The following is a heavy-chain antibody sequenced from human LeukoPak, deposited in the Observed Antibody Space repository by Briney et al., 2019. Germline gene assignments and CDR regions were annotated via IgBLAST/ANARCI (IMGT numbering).Heavy chain of an antibody. CDR3: ARGPLNVDTAMDH. D-gene: IGHD5-18*01. V-gene: IGHV3-21*01. CDR1: GFTLSSYS. Sequence: PGGSLRLSCAASGFTLSSYSMNWVRQAPGKGLEWVSSISSSSSYIYYADSVKGRFTISRDNAKNSLYLQMNGLRAEDTAIYYCARGPLNVDTAMDHWGRGTLVTVSS. J-gene: IGHJ4*02. CDR2: ISSSSSYI.